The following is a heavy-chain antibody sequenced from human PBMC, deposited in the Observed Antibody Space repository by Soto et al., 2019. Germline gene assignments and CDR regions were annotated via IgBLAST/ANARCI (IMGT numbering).Heavy chain of an antibody. D-gene: IGHD1-26*01. CDR2: IIPIFGAA. V-gene: IGHV1-69*13. Sequence: SVKVSCKASGGTFSSYAISWVRQAPGQGLEWMGGIIPIFGAANYAQKFQGRVTITADESTSTAYMEPSSLRSEDTAVYYCARERIVGATLGAFDIWGQGTMVTVSS. CDR3: ARERIVGATLGAFDI. CDR1: GGTFSSYA. J-gene: IGHJ3*02.